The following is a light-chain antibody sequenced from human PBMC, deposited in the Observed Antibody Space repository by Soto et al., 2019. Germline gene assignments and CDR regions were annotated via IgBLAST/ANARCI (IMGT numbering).Light chain of an antibody. J-gene: IGLJ1*01. CDR2: DND. Sequence: QSVLTQPPSVSAAPGQKVTISCSGSSSNIGNNYVSWYQQLPGTAPKLLTYDNDKRPSGIPDRFSGSKSGTSATLAITGLQTGDEADYYCSSYTSSNTLVFGTGTKVTVL. CDR1: SSNIGNNY. V-gene: IGLV1-51*01. CDR3: SSYTSSNTLV.